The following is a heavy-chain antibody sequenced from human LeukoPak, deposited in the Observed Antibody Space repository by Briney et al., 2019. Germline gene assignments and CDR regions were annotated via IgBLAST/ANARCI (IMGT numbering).Heavy chain of an antibody. CDR2: INHSGRT. CDR3: ARDLRAGYYDSSGYYYYYYMDV. Sequence: SETLSLTCAVYGGSFSGYYWSWIRQPPGKGLEWIGEINHSGRTNYNPSLKSRVTISVDTSKNQFSLKLSSVTAADTAVYYCARDLRAGYYDSSGYYYYYYMDVWGKGTTVTISS. D-gene: IGHD3-22*01. J-gene: IGHJ6*03. CDR1: GGSFSGYY. V-gene: IGHV4-34*01.